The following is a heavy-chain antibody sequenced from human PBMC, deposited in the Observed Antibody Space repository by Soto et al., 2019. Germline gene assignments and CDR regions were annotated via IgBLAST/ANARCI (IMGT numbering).Heavy chain of an antibody. CDR1: GGSFSGNS. Sequence: LTCAVYGGSFSGNSWTWIRQSPGQGLEWIGDINHSGRVNYSPSLKSRVTISLDTSKNQFSLTLSAVTAADTAMYYCLFLSYYSDGQDLLSSPRRRSFD. J-gene: IGHJ5*02. CDR3: LFLSYYSDGQDLLSSPRRRSFD. CDR2: INHSGRV. D-gene: IGHD2-15*01. V-gene: IGHV4-34*01.